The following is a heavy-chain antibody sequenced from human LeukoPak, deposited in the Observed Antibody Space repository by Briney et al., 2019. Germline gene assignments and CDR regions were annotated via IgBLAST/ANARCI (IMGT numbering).Heavy chain of an antibody. Sequence: PGGSLRLSCAASGFTVSSNYMSWVRQAPGKGLEWVSVIYSGGSTYYADSVKGRFTISRDNSKNTLYLQMNSLRAEDTAVYYCARDMRTGTVKNYYYYYMDVWGKGTTVTISS. V-gene: IGHV3-53*01. J-gene: IGHJ6*03. CDR1: GFTVSSNY. CDR2: IYSGGST. D-gene: IGHD1-1*01. CDR3: ARDMRTGTVKNYYYYYMDV.